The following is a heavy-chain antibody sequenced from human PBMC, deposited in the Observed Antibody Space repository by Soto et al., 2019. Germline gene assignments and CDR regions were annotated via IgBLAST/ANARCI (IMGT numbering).Heavy chain of an antibody. D-gene: IGHD3-9*01. CDR3: ARGDILTGYYTYFDY. V-gene: IGHV1-2*04. CDR1: GYTFTGYY. J-gene: IGHJ4*02. CDR2: INPNSGGT. Sequence: ASVKVSCKASGYTFTGYYMHWVRQAPGQGLEWMGWINPNSGGTNYAQKFQGWVTMTRDTSISTAYMDLSRLRSDDTAVYYCARGDILTGYYTYFDYWGQGSLVTVSS.